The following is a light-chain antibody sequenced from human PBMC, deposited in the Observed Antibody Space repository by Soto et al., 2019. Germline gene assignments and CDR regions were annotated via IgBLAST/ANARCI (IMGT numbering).Light chain of an antibody. CDR3: SSYTTTTAWV. V-gene: IGLV2-14*01. Sequence: QSALTQPASVSGSPGQSITISCTGSSSDVGAYRYVSWFQQHPGRAPKLIIYEVSNRPSGVSDRFSGSKSGNTASLTISGLKAEDEADYHCSSYTTTTAWVFGGGNKLTVL. CDR1: SSDVGAYRY. CDR2: EVS. J-gene: IGLJ3*02.